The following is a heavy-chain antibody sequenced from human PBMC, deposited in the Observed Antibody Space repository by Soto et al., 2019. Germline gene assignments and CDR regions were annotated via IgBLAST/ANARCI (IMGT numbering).Heavy chain of an antibody. CDR3: ARVPFTVYGMDV. J-gene: IGHJ6*02. Sequence: ASVKVSCKASGYTFTSYAMHWVRQAPGQRLEWMGWINAGNGNTKYSQKFQGRVTITRDTSASTAYMELSSLRSEDTAVYYCARVPFTVYGMDVWGQGTTVTVSS. V-gene: IGHV1-3*01. D-gene: IGHD4-4*01. CDR2: INAGNGNT. CDR1: GYTFTSYA.